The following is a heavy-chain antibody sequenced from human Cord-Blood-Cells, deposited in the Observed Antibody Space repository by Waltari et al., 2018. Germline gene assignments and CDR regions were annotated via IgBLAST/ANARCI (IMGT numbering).Heavy chain of an antibody. V-gene: IGHV4-34*01. J-gene: IGHJ3*02. CDR1: GGSFSGYY. D-gene: IGHD2-21*02. Sequence: QVQLQQWGAGLLKPSETLSLTCAVYGGSFSGYYWSWIRQPPGKGLEWIGEINHSGRTNYNPSRKGRVTISGDTSKNQFSLKLSSVTAADTAVYYCARGYRHRPREFVVVTAIPHALDIWGQGTMVTVSS. CDR3: ARGYRHRPREFVVVTAIPHALDI. CDR2: INHSGRT.